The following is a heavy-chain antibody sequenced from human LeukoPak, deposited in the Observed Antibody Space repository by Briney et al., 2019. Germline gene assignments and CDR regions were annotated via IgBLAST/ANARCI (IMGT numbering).Heavy chain of an antibody. Sequence: TGGSLRLSCAASGFTFSNAWMSWVRQAPGKGLEWVGRIKSKTDGGTTDYAAPVKGRFTISRDDSKNTLYLQMNSLRAEDTAVYYCAKDLLWFGEFTFDYWGQGTLVTVSS. CDR2: IKSKTDGGTT. D-gene: IGHD3-10*01. CDR3: AKDLLWFGEFTFDY. CDR1: GFTFSNAW. V-gene: IGHV3-15*01. J-gene: IGHJ4*02.